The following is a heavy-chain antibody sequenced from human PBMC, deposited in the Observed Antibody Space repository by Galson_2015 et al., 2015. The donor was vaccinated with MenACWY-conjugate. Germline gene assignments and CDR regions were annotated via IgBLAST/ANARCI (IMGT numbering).Heavy chain of an antibody. J-gene: IGHJ4*02. CDR3: ATWPGCAMGV. D-gene: IGHD2-8*01. V-gene: IGHV3-48*01. CDR1: GFDFSSNR. CDR2: ISNGGRRI. Sequence: SLRLSCAASGFDFSSNRMTWVRQAPGKGLEWISYISNGGRRIYYADSVKGRFTISRDNAKNALYLQMNSLRAEDTAVYYCATWPGCAMGVWGQGTLLTVSS.